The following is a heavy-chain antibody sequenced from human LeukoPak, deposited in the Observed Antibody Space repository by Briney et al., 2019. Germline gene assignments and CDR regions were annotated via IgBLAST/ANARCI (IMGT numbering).Heavy chain of an antibody. J-gene: IGHJ4*02. D-gene: IGHD5-18*01. CDR1: GFIFSGYS. Sequence: GGSLRLSCAASGFIFSGYSMNWVRQAPGKGLEWVSSISASDTYINYADSLKGRFTISRDNAKNSLYLQMNSLRDEDTAVYYCARYVDTTMLTWGQGTLVTVSS. V-gene: IGHV3-21*01. CDR2: ISASDTYI. CDR3: ARYVDTTMLT.